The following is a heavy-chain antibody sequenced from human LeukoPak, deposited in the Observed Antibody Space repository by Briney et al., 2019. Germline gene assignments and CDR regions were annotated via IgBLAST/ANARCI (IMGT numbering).Heavy chain of an antibody. Sequence: PSETLSLTCAVYGGSFSGYYWSWIRLPPGKGLEWIGEINHSGSTNYNPSLKSRVTISVDTSKNQFSLKLSSVTAADTAVYYCARGQIRDGYNYDEYWGQGTLVTVSS. CDR3: ARGQIRDGYNYDEY. CDR2: INHSGST. J-gene: IGHJ4*02. D-gene: IGHD5-24*01. CDR1: GGSFSGYY. V-gene: IGHV4-34*01.